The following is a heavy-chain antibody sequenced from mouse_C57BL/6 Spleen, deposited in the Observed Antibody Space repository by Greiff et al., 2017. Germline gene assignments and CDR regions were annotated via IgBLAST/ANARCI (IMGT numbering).Heavy chain of an antibody. CDR3: TSTYDGCLYYAMDD. CDR2: IDPETGGT. J-gene: IGHJ4*01. D-gene: IGHD2-3*01. Sequence: VQLQQSGAELVRPGASVTLSCKASGYTFTDYEMHWVKQTPVHGLEWIGAIDPETGGTAYNQKFKGKAILTADKSSSTAYMELGSLTSEDSAVYYGTSTYDGCLYYAMDDWCRGASVTVAS. CDR1: GYTFTDYE. V-gene: IGHV1-15*01.